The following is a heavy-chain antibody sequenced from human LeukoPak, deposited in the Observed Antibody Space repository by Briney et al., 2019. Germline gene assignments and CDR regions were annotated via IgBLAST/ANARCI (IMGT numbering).Heavy chain of an antibody. Sequence: RASVKVSCKASGYTFTSYDINWVRQAPGQGLEWMGWMNPNSGNTGYAQKFQGRATMTRNTSISTAYMELSSLRSEDTAVYYCARSRYSGSYGDYWGQGTLVTVSS. V-gene: IGHV1-8*01. CDR2: MNPNSGNT. CDR3: ARSRYSGSYGDY. D-gene: IGHD1-26*01. CDR1: GYTFTSYD. J-gene: IGHJ4*02.